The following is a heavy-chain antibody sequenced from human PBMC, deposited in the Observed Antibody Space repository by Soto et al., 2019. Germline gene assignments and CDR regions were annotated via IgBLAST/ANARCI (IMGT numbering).Heavy chain of an antibody. CDR1: GGSFSGYY. V-gene: IGHV4-34*01. CDR2: INHSGST. Sequence: QVQLQQWGAGLLKPSETLSLTCAVYGGSFSGYYWSWIRQPPGKGLECIGEINHSGSTNYNPSLKSRVTISVDTSKNQFSLKLSSVTAADTAVYYCARGQNSITGTSMGHFDYWGQGTLVTVSS. D-gene: IGHD1-20*01. J-gene: IGHJ4*02. CDR3: ARGQNSITGTSMGHFDY.